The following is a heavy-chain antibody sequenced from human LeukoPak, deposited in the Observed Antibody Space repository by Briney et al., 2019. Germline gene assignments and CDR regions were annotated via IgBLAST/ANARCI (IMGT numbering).Heavy chain of an antibody. CDR3: AKEGHIVVVTTREYYYYMDV. CDR1: GFTFSSYG. V-gene: IGHV3-30*18. Sequence: GRSLRLSCAASGFTFSSYGMHWVRQAPGKGLEWVAVISYDGSNKYYADSVKGRFTISRDNSKNTLYLQMNSLRAEDTAVYYCAKEGHIVVVTTREYYYYMDVWGKGTTVTVSS. CDR2: ISYDGSNK. D-gene: IGHD2-21*02. J-gene: IGHJ6*03.